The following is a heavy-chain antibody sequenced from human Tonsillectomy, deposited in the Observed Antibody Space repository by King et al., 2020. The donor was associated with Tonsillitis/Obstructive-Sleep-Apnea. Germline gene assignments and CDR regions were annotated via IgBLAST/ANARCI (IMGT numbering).Heavy chain of an antibody. Sequence: VQLVESGGGLIQPGGSLRLSCAASGFGVSLNYMSWVRQAPGKGLEWVASIYSGDRTYHADSVKGRFTISRDNSKNTLYLQMNSLRAEDTAVYYCARSEAGEADGFDIWGQGTKVTVSS. CDR2: IYSGDRT. V-gene: IGHV3-53*01. D-gene: IGHD7-27*01. CDR3: ARSEAGEADGFDI. CDR1: GFGVSLNY. J-gene: IGHJ3*02.